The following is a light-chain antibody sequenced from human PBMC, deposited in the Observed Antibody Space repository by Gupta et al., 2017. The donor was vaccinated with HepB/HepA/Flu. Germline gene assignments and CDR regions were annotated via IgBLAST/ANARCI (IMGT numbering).Light chain of an antibody. CDR2: AAS. J-gene: IGKJ2*01. CDR3: QHNNSTPRT. V-gene: IGKV1-39*01. Sequence: DIQMTHTPSSLSASVGDRVTITCPARQSISSYLNWYQQKPEKAPKLLIYAASRFQSVVPSRFSGSACATDFTLTISSLQQEDSANYYCQHNNSTPRTFGQGTKLEIK. CDR1: QSISSY.